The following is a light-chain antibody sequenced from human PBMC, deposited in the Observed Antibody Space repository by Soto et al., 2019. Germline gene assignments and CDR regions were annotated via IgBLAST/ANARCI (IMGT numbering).Light chain of an antibody. CDR3: SSYAGSNCVV. CDR2: EVS. CDR1: SSDVGGYNY. Sequence: QSALTQPPSASGSPGQSVTISCTGTSSDVGGYNYVSWYQQHPGKAPKLMIYEVSKRPSGVPDRFSGSKSGNTASLTVSGLQAEDEADYYGSSYAGSNCVVFGGGTKRTVL. J-gene: IGLJ2*01. V-gene: IGLV2-8*01.